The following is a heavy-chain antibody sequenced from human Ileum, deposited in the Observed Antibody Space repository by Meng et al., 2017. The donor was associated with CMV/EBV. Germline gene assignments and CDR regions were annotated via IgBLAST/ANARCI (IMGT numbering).Heavy chain of an antibody. CDR3: ARVPEGGYSYDFDY. Sequence: SGYTFTSYEMKWVRQAPGQRLEWMGWINAGNGNTKYSQKFQGRVTITRDTSASTAYMELSSLRSEDTAVYYCARVPEGGYSYDFDYWGQGTLVTVSS. V-gene: IGHV1-3*01. J-gene: IGHJ4*02. CDR1: GYTFTSYE. CDR2: INAGNGNT. D-gene: IGHD5-18*01.